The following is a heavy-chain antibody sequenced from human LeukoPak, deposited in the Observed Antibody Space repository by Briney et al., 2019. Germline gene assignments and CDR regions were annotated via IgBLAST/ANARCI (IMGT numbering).Heavy chain of an antibody. Sequence: SETLSLTCAVHGGSFSGYYWSWIRQPPGKGLEWIGEINHSGSTNYNPSLKSRVTISVDTSKNQFSLKLSSVTAADTAVYYCARDRGGNRDGYYSDYWGQGTLVTVSS. J-gene: IGHJ4*02. CDR3: ARDRGGNRDGYYSDY. CDR2: INHSGST. V-gene: IGHV4-34*01. D-gene: IGHD5-18*01. CDR1: GGSFSGYY.